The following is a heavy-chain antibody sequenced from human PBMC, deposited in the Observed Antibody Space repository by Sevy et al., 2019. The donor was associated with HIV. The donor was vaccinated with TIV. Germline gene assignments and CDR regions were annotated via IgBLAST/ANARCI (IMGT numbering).Heavy chain of an antibody. V-gene: IGHV3-21*01. J-gene: IGHJ3*02. D-gene: IGHD3-22*01. CDR3: ARDEGSSGFDAFDI. CDR1: GFTFSSYS. Sequence: GGSLRLSCTASGFTFSSYSMNWVRQAPGKGLEWVSSISYSSFYKYYADSVKGRFTISRDNAKNSLYLQMNSLRADEAAVYYCARDEGSSGFDAFDIWGQGTMVTVSS. CDR2: ISYSSFYK.